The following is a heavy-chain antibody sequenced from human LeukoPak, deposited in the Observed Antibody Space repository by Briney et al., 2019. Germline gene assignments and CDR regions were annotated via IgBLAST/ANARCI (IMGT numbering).Heavy chain of an antibody. Sequence: SETLSLTCIVSGGSLSSYYWSWIRQPPGKGLEWIGYVFYSGSTKYNPSLKSRVTISVDTSKDQFSLKLTSVTAADTAAYYCARGAGIAVAGWYDPWGQGTLVTVSS. CDR3: ARGAGIAVAGWYDP. D-gene: IGHD6-19*01. J-gene: IGHJ5*02. V-gene: IGHV4-59*01. CDR2: VFYSGST. CDR1: GGSLSSYY.